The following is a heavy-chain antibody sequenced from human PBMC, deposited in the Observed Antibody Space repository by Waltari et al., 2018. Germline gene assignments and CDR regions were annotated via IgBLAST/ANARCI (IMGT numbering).Heavy chain of an antibody. V-gene: IGHV3-23*01. CDR1: GFNFDSSA. CDR3: TKSGSFFYDASAAIFDP. J-gene: IGHJ5*02. D-gene: IGHD3-16*01. Sequence: EGQLLESGGGLVRPGGSLRLSCEAYGFNFDSSALIWVGQSSGKGLEWVAAVSGNGLRTYYADSVKGRFTISRDNSKNTVSLEMNSLRADDTAVYYCTKSGSFFYDASAAIFDPWGQGTRVTVSS. CDR2: VSGNGLRT.